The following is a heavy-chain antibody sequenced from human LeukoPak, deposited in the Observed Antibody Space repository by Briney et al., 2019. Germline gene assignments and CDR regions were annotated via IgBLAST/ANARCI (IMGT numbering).Heavy chain of an antibody. V-gene: IGHV1-46*01. CDR1: GYTFTSNY. D-gene: IGHD2-8*01. Sequence: GASVKVSCKASGYTFTSNYMHWVRQAPAQGLEWMGIINPSGGTTIYAQKFQGRGTMTRDTSTSTVYMEQSSLRSEATAVYYCARQRGGQYEDGFDIWGQGTMVTVSS. J-gene: IGHJ3*02. CDR2: INPSGGTT. CDR3: ARQRGGQYEDGFDI.